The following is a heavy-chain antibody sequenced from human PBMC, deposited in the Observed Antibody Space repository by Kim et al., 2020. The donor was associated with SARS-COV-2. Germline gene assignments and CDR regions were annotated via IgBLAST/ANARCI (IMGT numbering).Heavy chain of an antibody. CDR2: ISYDGSNK. V-gene: IGHV3-30*18. CDR3: AKDLGPSRSGGLHKVIRWKTHSGYYGMDV. D-gene: IGHD3-16*01. CDR1: GFTFSSYG. J-gene: IGHJ6*02. Sequence: GGSLRLSCAASGFTFSSYGMHWVRQAPGKGLEWVAVISYDGSNKYYADSVKGRFTISRDNSKNTLYLQMNSLRAEDTAVYYCAKDLGPSRSGGLHKVIRWKTHSGYYGMDVWGQGTTVTVSS.